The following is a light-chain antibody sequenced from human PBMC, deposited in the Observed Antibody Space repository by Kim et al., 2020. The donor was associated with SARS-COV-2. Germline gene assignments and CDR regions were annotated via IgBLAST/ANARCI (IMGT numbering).Light chain of an antibody. CDR2: DVS. Sequence: QSALTQTATVSGSPGQSITISCTGTSSDVGGYNFVSWYQQEPGKAPKFLIYDVSERPSGVSNRFSGSKSGNTASLTISGLQAEDEADYYCSSYTSSYTFVFGTGTKVTVL. CDR3: SSYTSSYTFV. CDR1: SSDVGGYNF. V-gene: IGLV2-14*01. J-gene: IGLJ1*01.